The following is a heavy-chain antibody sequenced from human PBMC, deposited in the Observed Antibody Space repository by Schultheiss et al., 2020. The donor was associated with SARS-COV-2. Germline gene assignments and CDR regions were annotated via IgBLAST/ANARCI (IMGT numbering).Heavy chain of an antibody. D-gene: IGHD3-3*01. CDR1: GGSISSGDYY. V-gene: IGHV4-30-4*01. Sequence: SETLSLTCTVSGGSISSGDYYWSWIRQPPGKGLEWIGEINHSGSTNYNPSLKSRVTISVDTSKNQFSLKLSSVTAADTAVYYCARQISSITIFGVVPNWFDPWCQGTLVTVSS. CDR3: ARQISSITIFGVVPNWFDP. J-gene: IGHJ5*01. CDR2: INHSGST.